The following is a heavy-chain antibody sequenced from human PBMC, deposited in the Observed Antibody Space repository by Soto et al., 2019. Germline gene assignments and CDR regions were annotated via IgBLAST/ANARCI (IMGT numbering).Heavy chain of an antibody. J-gene: IGHJ3*02. CDR3: TTVMPTYYYDSSGYPSRAFDI. CDR1: GFTFSNAW. D-gene: IGHD3-22*01. CDR2: IKSKTDGGTT. Sequence: GGSLRLSCAASGFTFSNAWMNWVRQAPGKGLEWVGRIKSKTDGGTTDYAAPVKGRFTISRDDSKNTLFLQMNSLKTEDTAVYYCTTVMPTYYYDSSGYPSRAFDIWGQGTMVT. V-gene: IGHV3-15*07.